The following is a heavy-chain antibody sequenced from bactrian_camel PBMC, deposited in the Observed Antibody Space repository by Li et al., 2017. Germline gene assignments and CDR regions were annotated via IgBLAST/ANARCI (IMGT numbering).Heavy chain of an antibody. J-gene: IGHJ4*01. V-gene: IGHV3S1*01. CDR1: EASYSTVC. CDR2: INTRSDTT. Sequence: HVQLVESGGGSVQAGESLRLSCVASEASYSTVCMAWFRQGPGKEREAVAGINTRSDTTYYADAVQGRFTISRDNVEHALYLQMNKLQPEDTAMYYCATFRPCMSARQALDELQSALPLGHGTQVTVS. D-gene: IGHD3*01.